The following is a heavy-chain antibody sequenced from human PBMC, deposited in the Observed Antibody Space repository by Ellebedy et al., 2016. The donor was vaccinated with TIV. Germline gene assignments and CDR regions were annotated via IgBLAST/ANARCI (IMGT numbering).Heavy chain of an antibody. CDR3: ASQSYVGDTAMTDFDY. J-gene: IGHJ4*02. V-gene: IGHV3-23*01. CDR2: ISGSGGST. CDR1: GFTFSSYA. D-gene: IGHD5-18*01. Sequence: GGSLRLSXEASGFTFSSYAMSWVRQAPGKGLEWVSAISGSGGSTYYADSVKGRFTISRDNSKNTLYLQMNSLRAEDTAVYYCASQSYVGDTAMTDFDYWGQGTLVTVSS.